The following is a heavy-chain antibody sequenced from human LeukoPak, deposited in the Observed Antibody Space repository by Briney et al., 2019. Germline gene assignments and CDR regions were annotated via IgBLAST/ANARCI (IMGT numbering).Heavy chain of an antibody. Sequence: GGSLRLSCAASGFTFNDYWMTWVRQAPGTGLEWVANIKQDGSEKYYVDSVKGRFTISTDNAKNSLYLQMNSLRAEDTAVYYCARTAYSSSSSALFDYWGQGTLVTVSP. V-gene: IGHV3-7*01. CDR3: ARTAYSSSSSALFDY. CDR2: IKQDGSEK. CDR1: GFTFNDYW. D-gene: IGHD6-13*01. J-gene: IGHJ4*02.